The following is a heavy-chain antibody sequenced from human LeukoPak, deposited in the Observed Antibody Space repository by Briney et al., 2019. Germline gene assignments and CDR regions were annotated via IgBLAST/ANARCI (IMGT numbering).Heavy chain of an antibody. D-gene: IGHD6-19*01. CDR2: IWYDGSEK. V-gene: IGHV3-33*01. CDR1: GFTFTSYG. J-gene: IGHJ4*02. CDR3: ARLGSGWSFDY. Sequence: PGRSLRLSCAASGFTFTSYGIDWVRQAPGKGLEWVAVIWYDGSEKYYADSVKGRFTISRDQSKSTAYLQMNSLRAEDTAVYYCARLGSGWSFDYWGQGALVTVSS.